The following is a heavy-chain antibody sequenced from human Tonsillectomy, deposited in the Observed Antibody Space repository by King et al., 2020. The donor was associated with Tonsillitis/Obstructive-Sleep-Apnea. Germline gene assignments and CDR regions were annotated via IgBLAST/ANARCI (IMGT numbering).Heavy chain of an antibody. CDR1: GFTFSSYN. J-gene: IGHJ6*03. CDR2: ISTSSTYI. Sequence: VQLVESGGGLVKPGGSPRLSCAASGFTFSSYNMNWVRQAPGKGLEWVSSISTSSTYIYYADSVKGRFTISRDNAKNSLYLQMNSLRAEDTAVYYCARDFDLRYYYMDVWGKGTTVTVSS. CDR3: ARDFDLRYYYMDV. D-gene: IGHD3-9*01. V-gene: IGHV3-21*01.